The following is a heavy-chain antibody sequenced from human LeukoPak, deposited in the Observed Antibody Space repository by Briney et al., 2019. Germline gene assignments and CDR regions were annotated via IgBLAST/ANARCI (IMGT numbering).Heavy chain of an antibody. CDR3: AREGYYDSSGYYNYYYYYYMDV. D-gene: IGHD3-22*01. Sequence: GGSLRLSCAASGFTFSSYSMNWVRQAPGKGLEWVSSISSSSSYIYYADSVKGRFTISRDNAKNSLYLQMNSLRAEDTAVYYCAREGYYDSSGYYNYYYYYYMDVWGEGTTVTVSS. V-gene: IGHV3-21*01. CDR2: ISSSSSYI. J-gene: IGHJ6*03. CDR1: GFTFSSYS.